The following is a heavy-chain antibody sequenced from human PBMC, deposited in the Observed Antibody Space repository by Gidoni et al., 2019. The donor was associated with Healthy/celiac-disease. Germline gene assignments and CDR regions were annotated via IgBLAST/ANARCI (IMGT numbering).Heavy chain of an antibody. CDR2: ISGSGGST. Sequence: EVQLLESGGGLVQPGGSLRLSCAASGFTFSIYAMSWVRQAPGKGLEWVSAISGSGGSTYYADSVKGRFTISRDNSKNTLYLQMNSLRAEDTAVYYCAKDDYGDFHYFDYWGQGTLVTVSS. J-gene: IGHJ4*02. CDR3: AKDDYGDFHYFDY. CDR1: GFTFSIYA. D-gene: IGHD4-17*01. V-gene: IGHV3-23*01.